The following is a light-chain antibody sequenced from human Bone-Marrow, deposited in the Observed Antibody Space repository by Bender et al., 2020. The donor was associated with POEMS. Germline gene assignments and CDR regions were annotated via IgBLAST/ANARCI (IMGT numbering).Light chain of an antibody. J-gene: IGLJ1*01. CDR2: DVS. CDR3: YSYAGSGTYV. Sequence: QSALTQPASVSGSPGQSITISCTGTSSDVGGYNYVSWYQQHPGKAPKLMIYDVSDRPSGVSNRFSGSKSGNTASLTISGLQAEDEADYYCYSYAGSGTYVFGTGTKVTVL. V-gene: IGLV2-14*03. CDR1: SSDVGGYNY.